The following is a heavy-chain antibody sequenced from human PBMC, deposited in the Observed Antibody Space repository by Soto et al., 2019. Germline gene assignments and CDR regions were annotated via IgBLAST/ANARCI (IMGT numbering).Heavy chain of an antibody. CDR1: GGSISSSSYY. CDR2: IYYSGST. Sequence: SETLSLTCTVSGGSISSSSYYWGWIRQPPGKGLEWIGSIYYSGSTYYNPSLKSRVTISVDTSKNQFSLKLSSVTAADTAVYYCARGPYSGSYYYWGQGTLVT. D-gene: IGHD1-26*01. J-gene: IGHJ4*02. CDR3: ARGPYSGSYYY. V-gene: IGHV4-39*01.